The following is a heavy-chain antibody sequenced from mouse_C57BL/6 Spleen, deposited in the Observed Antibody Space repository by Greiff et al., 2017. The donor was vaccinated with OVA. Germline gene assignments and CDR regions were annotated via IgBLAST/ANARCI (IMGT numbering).Heavy chain of an antibody. Sequence: VKLVESGPGLVQPSQSLSITCTVSGFSFTSYGVHWVRQSPGKGLEWLGVIWSGGSTDYNAAFISRLSISKDNSKSQVFFKMNSLQADDTAIYYCARNPLYYGSREGWYFDVWGTGTTVTVSS. CDR1: GFSFTSYG. J-gene: IGHJ1*03. CDR2: IWSGGST. D-gene: IGHD1-1*01. V-gene: IGHV2-2*01. CDR3: ARNPLYYGSREGWYFDV.